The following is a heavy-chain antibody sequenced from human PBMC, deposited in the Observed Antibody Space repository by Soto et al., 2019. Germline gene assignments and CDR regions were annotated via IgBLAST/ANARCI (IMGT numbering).Heavy chain of an antibody. J-gene: IGHJ4*02. CDR1: GGTFSSYA. CDR2: IIPIFGTA. V-gene: IGHV1-69*13. Sequence: GASVKVSCKASGGTFSSYAISWVRQAPGQGLEWMGGIIPIFGTANYAQKFQGRVTITADESTSTAYMELSSLRSEDTAVYYCAMDPPWFGELYSWGQGTFVTVS. D-gene: IGHD3-10*01. CDR3: AMDPPWFGELYS.